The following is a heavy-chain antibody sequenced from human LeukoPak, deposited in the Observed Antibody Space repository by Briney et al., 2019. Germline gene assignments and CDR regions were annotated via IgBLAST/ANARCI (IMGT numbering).Heavy chain of an antibody. CDR1: GFTFSSYG. J-gene: IGHJ6*02. Sequence: GGSLRLSCAASGFTFSSYGMHWVRQAPGKGLEWVAVISYDGSNKYYADSVKGRFTISRDNSKNTLYLQMNSLRAEDTAVYYCARSYCSGGSCPWNYYYYGMDVWGQGTTVTVSS. CDR2: ISYDGSNK. V-gene: IGHV3-30*03. D-gene: IGHD2-15*01. CDR3: ARSYCSGGSCPWNYYYYGMDV.